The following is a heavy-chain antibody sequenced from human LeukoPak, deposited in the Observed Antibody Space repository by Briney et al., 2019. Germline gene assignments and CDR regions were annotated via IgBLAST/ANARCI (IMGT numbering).Heavy chain of an antibody. CDR3: ARVPTYGGSPYYMDV. D-gene: IGHD4-23*01. V-gene: IGHV4-38-2*01. J-gene: IGHJ6*03. CDR2: IHYSGIT. CDR1: GYSISSGYY. Sequence: TSETLSLTCAVSGYSISSGYYWGWVRQPPGKGPEWVGSIHYSGITYYNPSLKSRVTISEDTSKNQFSLKVTSVTAADTAVYYCARVPTYGGSPYYMDVWGKGTTVSVSS.